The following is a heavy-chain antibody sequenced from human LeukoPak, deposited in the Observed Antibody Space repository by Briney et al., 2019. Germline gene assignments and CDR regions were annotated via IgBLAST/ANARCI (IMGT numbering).Heavy chain of an antibody. CDR2: INPSGGST. V-gene: IGHV1-46*01. CDR3: AREATGTDWFDP. J-gene: IGHJ5*02. Sequence: RASVKVSCKASGYTFTSYYMHWVRQAPGQGLEWMGLINPSGGSTNYAQKFQGRVTMTRDTSISTAYMELSRLRSDDTAVYYCAREATGTDWFDPWGQGTLVTVSS. D-gene: IGHD5-12*01. CDR1: GYTFTSYY.